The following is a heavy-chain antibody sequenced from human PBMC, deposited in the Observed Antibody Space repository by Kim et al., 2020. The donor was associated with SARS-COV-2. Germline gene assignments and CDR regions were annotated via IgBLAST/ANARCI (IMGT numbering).Heavy chain of an antibody. J-gene: IGHJ5*02. CDR3: ARERERIAAVNWFDP. V-gene: IGHV3-66*01. Sequence: GGSLRLSCAASGFTVSSNYMSWVRQAPGKGLEWVSVIYSGGSTYYADSVKGRFTISRDNSKNTLYLQMNSLRAEDTAVYCCARERERIAAVNWFDPWGQGTLVTVSS. CDR2: IYSGGST. CDR1: GFTVSSNY. D-gene: IGHD6-13*01.